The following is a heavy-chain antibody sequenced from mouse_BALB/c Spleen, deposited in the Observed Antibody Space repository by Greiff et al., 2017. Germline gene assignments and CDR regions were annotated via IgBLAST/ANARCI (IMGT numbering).Heavy chain of an antibody. V-gene: IGHV3-6*02. D-gene: IGHD2-1*01. J-gene: IGHJ3*01. CDR3: AREDYGNYRFAY. Sequence: ESGPGLVKPSQSLSLTCSVTGYSITSGYYWNWIRQFPGNKLEWMGYISYDGSNNYNPSLKNRISITRDTSKNQFFLKLNSVTTEDTATYYCAREDYGNYRFAYWGQGTLVTVSA. CDR1: GYSITSGYY. CDR2: ISYDGSN.